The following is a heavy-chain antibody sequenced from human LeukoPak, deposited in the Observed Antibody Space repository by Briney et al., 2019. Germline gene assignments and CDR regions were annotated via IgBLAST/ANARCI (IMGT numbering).Heavy chain of an antibody. D-gene: IGHD1-26*01. V-gene: IGHV3-21*01. CDR1: GFTFSSYS. CDR2: ISSSSSYI. CDR3: ASYRRAIGGATFVNY. Sequence: GGSLRLSCAASGFTFSSYSMNWVRQAPGKGLEWVSSISSSSSYIYYADSVKGRFTISRDNAKNSLYLQMNSLRAEDTAVYYCASYRRAIGGATFVNYWGQGTLVTVSS. J-gene: IGHJ4*02.